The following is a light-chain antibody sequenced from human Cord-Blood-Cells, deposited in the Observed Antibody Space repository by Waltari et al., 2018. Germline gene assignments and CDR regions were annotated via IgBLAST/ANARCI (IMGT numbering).Light chain of an antibody. Sequence: SSELTQDPAVSVALGQTVRITWQGDSLRSYYASWYQQKPGQAPVLVIYGKNNRPPGIPDRFSGSSSGNTASLTITGAQAEDEADYYCNSRDSSGNHLVFGGGTKLTVL. CDR3: NSRDSSGNHLV. V-gene: IGLV3-19*01. J-gene: IGLJ2*01. CDR1: SLRSYY. CDR2: GKN.